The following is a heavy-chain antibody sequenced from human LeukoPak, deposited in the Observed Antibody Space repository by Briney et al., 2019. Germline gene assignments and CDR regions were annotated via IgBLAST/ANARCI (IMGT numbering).Heavy chain of an antibody. D-gene: IGHD3-3*01. CDR3: ATDFWSGEPYYYYGMDV. Sequence: GASVKVSCKVSGYTLTELSMHWMRQAPGKGLEWMGGFDPEDGETIYAQKFQGRVTMTEDTSTDTAYMELSSLRSEDTAVYYCATDFWSGEPYYYYGMDVWGQGTTVTVSS. CDR1: GYTLTELS. V-gene: IGHV1-24*01. J-gene: IGHJ6*02. CDR2: FDPEDGET.